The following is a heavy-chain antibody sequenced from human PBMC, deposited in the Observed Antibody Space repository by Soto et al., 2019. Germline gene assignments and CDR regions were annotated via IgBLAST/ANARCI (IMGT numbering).Heavy chain of an antibody. CDR3: AKNQWGNVFDI. CDR2: ISGSGDTA. CDR1: GFSFSDYG. D-gene: IGHD3-16*01. Sequence: EVQLLESGGGLIQPGRSLRLSCAASGFSFSDYGMNWIRQVPGKGLEWVSTISGSGDTAYYADSVRGRFTISRDNSKNTLHLQMNSLRAEDTALYYCAKNQWGNVFDIWGQGTILTVSS. J-gene: IGHJ3*02. V-gene: IGHV3-23*01.